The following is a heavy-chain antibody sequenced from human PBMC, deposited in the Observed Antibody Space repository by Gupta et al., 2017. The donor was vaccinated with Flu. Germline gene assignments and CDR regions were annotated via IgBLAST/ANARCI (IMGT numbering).Heavy chain of an antibody. Sequence: GMPWGRQAPGKGLGWVAVISYDGSGESYADSVKGRFTISRDNAENTLYLHMNSLRAEDTAVYYCAKDYSFTGTTIEYWGQGTLVTVSS. CDR2: ISYDGSGE. J-gene: IGHJ4*02. D-gene: IGHD1-7*01. CDR1: G. CDR3: AKDYSFTGTTIEY. V-gene: IGHV3-30*18.